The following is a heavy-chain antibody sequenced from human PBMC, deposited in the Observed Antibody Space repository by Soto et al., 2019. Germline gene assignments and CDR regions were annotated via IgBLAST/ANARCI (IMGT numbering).Heavy chain of an antibody. V-gene: IGHV3-73*02. CDR1: GFTFSGSA. CDR3: TSPQPYGMDV. Sequence: EVQLVESGGGLVQPGGSLKLSCAASGFTFSGSAMHWVRQASGKGLEWVGRIRSKANSYATAYAASVKGRFTISRDDSKNTAYLQMNSLKTEDTDVDYCTSPQPYGMDVWGQGTTVTVSS. CDR2: IRSKANSYAT. J-gene: IGHJ6*02.